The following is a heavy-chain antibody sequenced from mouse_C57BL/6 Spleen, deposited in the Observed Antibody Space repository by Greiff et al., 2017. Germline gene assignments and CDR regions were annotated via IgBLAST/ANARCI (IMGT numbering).Heavy chain of an antibody. V-gene: IGHV1-9*01. CDR1: GYTFTGYW. Sequence: VQLQQSGAELMKPGASVKLSCKATGYTFTGYWIEWVKQRPGHGLEWIGEILPGSGSTNYNAKFKGKATFTADTSSNTAYMQLSSLTTEDSAIYYCARWDDYLFAYWGQGTLVTVSA. D-gene: IGHD2-4*01. J-gene: IGHJ3*01. CDR3: ARWDDYLFAY. CDR2: ILPGSGST.